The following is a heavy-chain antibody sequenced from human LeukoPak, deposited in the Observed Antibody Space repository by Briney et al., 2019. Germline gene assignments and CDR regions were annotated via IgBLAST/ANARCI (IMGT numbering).Heavy chain of an antibody. CDR3: AKLYSSSSSLVY. Sequence: GGSLRLSCAASGFTFSSYEMNWVRQAPGKGLEWVSYISSSGSTIYYADSVKGRFTISRDNAKNSLYLQMNSLRAEDTAVYYCAKLYSSSSSLVYWGQGTLVTVSS. CDR1: GFTFSSYE. V-gene: IGHV3-48*03. D-gene: IGHD6-6*01. J-gene: IGHJ4*02. CDR2: ISSSGSTI.